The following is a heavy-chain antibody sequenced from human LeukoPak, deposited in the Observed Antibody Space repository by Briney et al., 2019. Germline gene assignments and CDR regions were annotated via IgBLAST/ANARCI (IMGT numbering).Heavy chain of an antibody. CDR3: ARHTPRGSSLVYFDY. J-gene: IGHJ4*02. CDR2: IYHSGST. CDR1: GYSISSGYN. D-gene: IGHD6-13*01. V-gene: IGHV4-38-2*01. Sequence: SETLSLTCAVSGYSISSGYNWGWIRQPPGKGLEWIGSIYHSGSTYYNPSLKSRVTISVDTSKNQFSLKLSSVTAADTAVYYCARHTPRGSSLVYFDYWGQGTLVTVSS.